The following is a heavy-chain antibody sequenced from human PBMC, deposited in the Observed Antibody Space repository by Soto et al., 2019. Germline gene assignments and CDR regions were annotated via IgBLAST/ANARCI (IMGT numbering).Heavy chain of an antibody. D-gene: IGHD4-17*01. J-gene: IGHJ4*02. CDR1: GFTFSSYA. CDR3: AKQLYGDYVYHSFDY. CDR2: ISGSGGST. Sequence: GGSLRLSCAASGFTFSSYAMSWVRQAPGKGLEWVSAISGSGGSTYYADSVKGRFTISRDNSKNTLYLQMNSLRAEDTAVYYCAKQLYGDYVYHSFDYWGQGTLVTVSS. V-gene: IGHV3-23*01.